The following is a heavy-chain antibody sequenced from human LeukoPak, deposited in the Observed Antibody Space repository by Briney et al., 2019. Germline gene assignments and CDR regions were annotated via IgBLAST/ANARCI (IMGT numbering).Heavy chain of an antibody. D-gene: IGHD5-12*01. CDR3: ARARVATTRDYYYMDV. CDR2: INHSGST. J-gene: IGHJ6*03. V-gene: IGHV4-34*01. CDR1: GGSFSGYY. Sequence: PSETLSLTCAVYGGSFSGYYWSWIRQPPGKGLEWIGEINHSGSTNYNPSLKSRVTISVDTSKNQFSLKLSSVTAADTAVYYCARARVATTRDYYYMDVWGKGTTVTVSS.